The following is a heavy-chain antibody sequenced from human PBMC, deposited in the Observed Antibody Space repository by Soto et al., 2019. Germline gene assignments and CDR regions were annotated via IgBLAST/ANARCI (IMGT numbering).Heavy chain of an antibody. CDR3: ARGQEGIVATH. CDR1: GGSLTGYY. J-gene: IGHJ4*02. CDR2: IKDGGVT. D-gene: IGHD5-12*01. V-gene: IGHV4-34*01. Sequence: QVHLQQWGAGLLKPSGTLSLTCAVNGGSLTGYYWSWIRQPPGKGLEWIGEIKDGGVTNYSPSLKGRVTMSADTSKKQFSLKLNSVTAADTAVYYCARGQEGIVATHWDQGTLVTVSS.